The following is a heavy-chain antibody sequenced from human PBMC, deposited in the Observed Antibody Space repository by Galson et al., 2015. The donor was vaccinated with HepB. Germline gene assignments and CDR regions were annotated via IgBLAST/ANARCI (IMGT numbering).Heavy chain of an antibody. CDR1: GGTFSSYT. D-gene: IGHD3-22*01. V-gene: IGHV1-69*02. CDR2: IIPILGIA. CDR3: ASLYYYDSSGYLDDAFDI. Sequence: SVKVSCKASGGTFSSYTISWVRQAPGQGLEWMGRIIPILGIANYAQKFQGRVTITADKSTSTAYMELSSLRSEDTAVYYCASLYYYDSSGYLDDAFDIWGQGTMVTVSS. J-gene: IGHJ3*02.